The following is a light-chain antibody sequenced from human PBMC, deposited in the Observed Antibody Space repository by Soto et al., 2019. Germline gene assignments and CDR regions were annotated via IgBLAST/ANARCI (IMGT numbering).Light chain of an antibody. CDR3: SQYHDGPLT. CDR1: QSVSDN. J-gene: IGKJ4*01. CDR2: GAF. Sequence: VRSISQDPLSVAQGKRVALSGRASQSVSDNLAWYQQKPGQAPSLLIYGAFTRATGVPARFSGAGSGTEFTRTRSRLQSEDFVLYYCSQYHDGPLTFGEGTKVDIK. V-gene: IGKV3-15*01.